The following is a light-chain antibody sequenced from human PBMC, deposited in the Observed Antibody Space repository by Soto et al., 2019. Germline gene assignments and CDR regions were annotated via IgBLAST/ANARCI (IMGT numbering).Light chain of an antibody. J-gene: IGKJ4*01. V-gene: IGKV2-28*01. CDR1: QSRLHSNGHNY. CDR2: FAC. CDR3: KQALQPRLLT. Sequence: DIVMTQSPLSLPFTPGEPASISCRSSQSRLHSNGHNYLDWYLQKPGQSQQVLIYFACNLASGVTERFSVRESGTDLTLKISRVQAEDVGGYYCKQALQPRLLTFGGGTQVEFK.